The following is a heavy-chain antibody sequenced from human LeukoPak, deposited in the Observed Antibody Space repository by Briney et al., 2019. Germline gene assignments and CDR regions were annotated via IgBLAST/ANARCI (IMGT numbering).Heavy chain of an antibody. CDR3: ARHSSSYSWFDP. J-gene: IGHJ5*02. CDR1: GGSIRSYY. D-gene: IGHD6-13*01. CDR2: IYYSGST. Sequence: KTSETLSLTCTVSGGSIRSYYWSWIRQPPGKGLEWIGYIYYSGSTNYNPSLKSRVTVSVDTSKNQLSLKLSSVTAADTAVYYCARHSSSYSWFDPWGQGTLVTVSS. V-gene: IGHV4-59*08.